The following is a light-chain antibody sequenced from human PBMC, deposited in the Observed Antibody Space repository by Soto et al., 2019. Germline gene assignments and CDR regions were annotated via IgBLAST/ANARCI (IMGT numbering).Light chain of an antibody. J-gene: IGKJ2*01. V-gene: IGKV3-20*01. CDR2: ATS. CDR3: QQYDTSARYI. CDR1: QALNTRY. Sequence: IVLTQSPGTLSLSPGERATLSCRASQALNTRYSAWYQQKRGQPPSLLIFATSTRASGIPDRFSGSGSGTDFTLTISRLEPEDSAVYFCQQYDTSARYIFGQG.